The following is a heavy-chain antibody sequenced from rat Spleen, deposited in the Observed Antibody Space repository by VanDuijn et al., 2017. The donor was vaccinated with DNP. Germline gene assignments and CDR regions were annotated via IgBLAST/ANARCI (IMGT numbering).Heavy chain of an antibody. J-gene: IGHJ4*01. V-gene: IGHV2-15*01. CDR3: ARSGDYSSFYVMDA. Sequence: QVQLKESGLGLVQPSQTLSLTCTVSDFSLTNWNVHWVRQPPGKGLEWIGAIWSGGTTVYNSPLKSRLNISRETSKSQVLLKRNRLQTEDTAMYFCARSGDYSSFYVMDAWGQGASVTVSS. D-gene: IGHD1-2*01. CDR1: DFSLTNWN. CDR2: IWSGGTT.